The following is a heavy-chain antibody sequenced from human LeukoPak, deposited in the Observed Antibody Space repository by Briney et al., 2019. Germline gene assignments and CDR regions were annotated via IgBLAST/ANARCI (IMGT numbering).Heavy chain of an antibody. CDR3: VRDRELTY. J-gene: IGHJ4*02. V-gene: IGHV4-4*08. CDR2: VYSSGNT. Sequence: KTSDTLSLTCTISDGSISIYYWSWIRQPPGKGLEWIGYVYSSGNTNYSPSLKGRAIISADTSKNQFSLKLTSVAAADTAVYYCVRDRELTYWGQGILVTVSS. CDR1: DGSISIYY. D-gene: IGHD3-10*01.